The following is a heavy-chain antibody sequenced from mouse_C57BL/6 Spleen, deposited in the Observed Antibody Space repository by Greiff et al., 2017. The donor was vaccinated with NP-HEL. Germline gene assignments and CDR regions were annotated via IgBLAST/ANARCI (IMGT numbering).Heavy chain of an antibody. CDR1: GYAFSSYW. Sequence: VQLKESGAELVKPGASVKISCKASGYAFSSYWMNWVKQRPGKGLEWIGQIYPGDGDTNYNGKFKGKATLTADKSSSTAYMQLSSLTSEDSAVYFFARGHYDYDGGNYFDYWGQGTTLTVSS. CDR2: IYPGDGDT. V-gene: IGHV1-80*01. J-gene: IGHJ2*01. D-gene: IGHD2-4*01. CDR3: ARGHYDYDGGNYFDY.